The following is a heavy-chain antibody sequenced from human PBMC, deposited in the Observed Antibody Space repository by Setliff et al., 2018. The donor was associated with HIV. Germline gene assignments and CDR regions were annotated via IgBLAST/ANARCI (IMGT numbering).Heavy chain of an antibody. Sequence: PSETLSLTCTASGGPISTYYWSWIRQPPGKGLEWIGYIYTSGSTNYNPSLKTRVTISIDTSKKQVSLKLSSVTAADTAVYYCARHANYDFWSGYWGYYFDYWGQGTLVTVSS. D-gene: IGHD3-3*01. CDR1: GGPISTYY. V-gene: IGHV4-4*09. CDR2: IYTSGST. J-gene: IGHJ4*02. CDR3: ARHANYDFWSGYWGYYFDY.